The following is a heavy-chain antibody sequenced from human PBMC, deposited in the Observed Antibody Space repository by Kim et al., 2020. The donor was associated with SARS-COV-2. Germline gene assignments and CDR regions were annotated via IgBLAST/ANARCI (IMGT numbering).Heavy chain of an antibody. CDR2: INQDGSEK. CDR1: GFTFSSYA. J-gene: IGHJ6*02. Sequence: GGSLRLSCAASGFTFSSYAMTWVRQAPEKGLEWVANINQDGSEKYYVDSVKGRCTISRDNAKNSLYLQMNSLRAEDTAEYYCARARGMDVWGQGTTVTVS. CDR3: ARARGMDV. V-gene: IGHV3-7*03.